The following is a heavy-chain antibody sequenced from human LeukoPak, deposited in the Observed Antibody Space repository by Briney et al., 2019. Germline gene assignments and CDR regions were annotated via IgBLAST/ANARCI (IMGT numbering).Heavy chain of an antibody. Sequence: SETLSLTCTVSGGSISSYYWSWIRQPPGKGLEWIGYIYYSGSTNYNPSLKSRVTISVDTSKNRFSLKLSSVTAADPAVYYCARGRDYYDSSSFFDYWGQGTLVTVSS. J-gene: IGHJ4*02. V-gene: IGHV4-59*01. CDR3: ARGRDYYDSSSFFDY. CDR2: IYYSGST. CDR1: GGSISSYY. D-gene: IGHD3-22*01.